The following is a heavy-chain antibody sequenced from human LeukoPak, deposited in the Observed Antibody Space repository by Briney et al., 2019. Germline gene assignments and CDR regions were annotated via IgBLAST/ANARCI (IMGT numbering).Heavy chain of an antibody. CDR1: GFTFSSYS. V-gene: IGHV3-21*01. J-gene: IGHJ4*02. CDR3: AREASSWYLEGYYFDY. D-gene: IGHD6-13*01. CDR2: ISSSSSYI. Sequence: GGSLRLSCAASGFTFSSYSMNWVRQAPGKGLEWVSSISSSSSYIYYADSVKGRFTISRDNAKNSLYLQMNSLRAEDTAVYYCAREASSWYLEGYYFDYWGQGTLVTVPS.